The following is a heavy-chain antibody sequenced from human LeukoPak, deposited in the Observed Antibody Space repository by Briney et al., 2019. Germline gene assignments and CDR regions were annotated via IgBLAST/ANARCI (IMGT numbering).Heavy chain of an antibody. V-gene: IGHV1-58*02. CDR3: AANYDYVWGSYRYTENYFDY. CDR1: GFTFTSSA. Sequence: SVKVSCKASGFTFTSSAMQWVRQARGQRLEWVGWIVVGSGNTNYAQKFQERVTITRDMSTSTAYMELSSLRSEDTAVYYCAANYDYVWGSYRYTENYFDYWGQGTLVTVSS. CDR2: IVVGSGNT. D-gene: IGHD3-16*02. J-gene: IGHJ4*02.